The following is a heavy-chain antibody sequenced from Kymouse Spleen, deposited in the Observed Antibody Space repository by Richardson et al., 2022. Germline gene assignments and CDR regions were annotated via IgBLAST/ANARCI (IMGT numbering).Heavy chain of an antibody. Sequence: QVQLQESGPGLVKPSQTLSLTCTVSGGSISSGGYYWSWIRQHPGKGLEWIGYIYYSGSTYYNPSLKSRVTISVDTSKNQFSLKLSSVTAADTAVYYCARDGYSSSWPYYYYGMDVWGQGTTVTVSS. D-gene: IGHD6-13*01. V-gene: IGHV4-31*03. CDR1: GGSISSGGYY. CDR2: IYYSGST. J-gene: IGHJ6*02. CDR3: ARDGYSSSWPYYYYGMDV.